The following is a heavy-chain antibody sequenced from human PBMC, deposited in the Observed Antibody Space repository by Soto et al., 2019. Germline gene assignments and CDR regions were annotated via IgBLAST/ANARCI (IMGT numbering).Heavy chain of an antibody. J-gene: IGHJ4*02. V-gene: IGHV3-21*06. CDR2: ISSTTNYI. Sequence: GSLRLSCAASGFTFTRYSMNWVRQAPGEGLEWVSSISSTTNYIYYGDSMKGRFTISRDNAKNSLYLEMNSLRAEDTAVYYCARESEDLTSNFDYWGQGTLVTVSS. CDR1: GFTFTRYS. CDR3: ARESEDLTSNFDY.